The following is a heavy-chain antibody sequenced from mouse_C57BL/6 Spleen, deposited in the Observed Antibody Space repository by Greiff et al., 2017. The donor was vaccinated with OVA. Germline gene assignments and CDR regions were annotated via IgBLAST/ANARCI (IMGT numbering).Heavy chain of an antibody. CDR1: GYTFTSYW. Sequence: VQLQQPGAELVMPGASVKLSCKASGYTFTSYWMHWVKQRPGQGLEWIGEIDPSDSYTNYNQKFKGKSTLSVDKSSSTAYMQLSRLTSEDSAVYYCARDSPDGYYDYWGQGTTLTVSS. CDR3: ARDSPDGYYDY. V-gene: IGHV1-69*01. D-gene: IGHD2-3*01. CDR2: IDPSDSYT. J-gene: IGHJ2*01.